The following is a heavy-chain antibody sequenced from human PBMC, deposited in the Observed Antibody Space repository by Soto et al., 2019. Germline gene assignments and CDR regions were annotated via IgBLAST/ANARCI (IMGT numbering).Heavy chain of an antibody. CDR3: TTEKGY. V-gene: IGHV3-15*07. CDR1: GFTFTNAW. Sequence: EVQLVESGGGLVKPGESLRLSCAASGFTFTNAWMNWVRQAPGKGLEWVGRIRSKTDGGTPDYAAPVKGRFTISIDDSKNTLYVQMNSLKTEETAIYYCTTEKGYWGQGTLVTVCS. J-gene: IGHJ4*02. CDR2: IRSKTDGGTP.